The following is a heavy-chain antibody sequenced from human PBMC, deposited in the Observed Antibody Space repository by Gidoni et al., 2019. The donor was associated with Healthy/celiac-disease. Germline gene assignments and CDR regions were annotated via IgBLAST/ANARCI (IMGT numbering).Heavy chain of an antibody. V-gene: IGHV3-30-3*01. CDR3: ARDPTGAAFDI. Sequence: QVQLVESGGGVVQPGSSLSLSCAASGFTFSSYAMHWVRQAPGKGLEWVAVISYDGSNKYYADSVKGRFTISRDNSKNTLYLQMNSLRAEDTAVYYCARDPTGAAFDIWGQGTMVTVSS. CDR1: GFTFSSYA. J-gene: IGHJ3*02. D-gene: IGHD7-27*01. CDR2: ISYDGSNK.